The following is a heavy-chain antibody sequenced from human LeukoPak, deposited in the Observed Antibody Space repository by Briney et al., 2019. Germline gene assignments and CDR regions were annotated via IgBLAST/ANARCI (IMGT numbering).Heavy chain of an antibody. D-gene: IGHD6-19*01. Sequence: HPGRSLRLSCAASAFTFSSYAMHWVRQAPGKGLEWVAVISCDGSNKYYADSVKGRFTISRDNSKNTLYLQMNSLRAEGTAVYYCARGSPAVAGEENWFDPWGQGTLVTVSS. J-gene: IGHJ5*02. CDR2: ISCDGSNK. V-gene: IGHV3-30*08. CDR3: ARGSPAVAGEENWFDP. CDR1: AFTFSSYA.